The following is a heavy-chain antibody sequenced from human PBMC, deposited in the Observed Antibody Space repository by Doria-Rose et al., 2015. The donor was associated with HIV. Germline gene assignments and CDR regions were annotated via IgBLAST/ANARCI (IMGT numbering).Heavy chain of an antibody. D-gene: IGHD6-13*01. V-gene: IGHV2-26*01. CDR3: ARIKSSRWYHKYYFDF. Sequence: QITLKESGPVLVKPTETLTLTCTVSGVSLSSPGMGVSWIRQPPGKALEWLAHISSDDERSYQTSLTSRLTISRGTSKSQVVLTMTDMDPVDTATYYCARIKSSRWYHKYYFDFWGQGTLVIVSA. CDR2: ISSDDER. CDR1: GVSLSSPGMG. J-gene: IGHJ4*02.